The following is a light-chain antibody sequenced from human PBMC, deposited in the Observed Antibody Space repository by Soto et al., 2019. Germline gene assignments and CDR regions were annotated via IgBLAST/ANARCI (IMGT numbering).Light chain of an antibody. J-gene: IGKJ1*01. CDR2: DAS. Sequence: DIQMTQSPSTLSASVGDRVTITCRASQSISSWLAWYQQKPGKAPKLLIYDASSLESGVSSRFSGSGSGTEFTLTISSLQPDDFATYYCQQYNSSPWTFGQGTKVDIK. CDR3: QQYNSSPWT. V-gene: IGKV1-5*01. CDR1: QSISSW.